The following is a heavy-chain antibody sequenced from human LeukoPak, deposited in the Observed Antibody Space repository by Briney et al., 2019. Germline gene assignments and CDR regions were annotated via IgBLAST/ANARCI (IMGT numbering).Heavy chain of an antibody. Sequence: GGSLRLSCAASGFKLIGYSMNWVRQAPGKGLEWVSYINSSSGTIIYADSVKGRFTISRDNAKNSLYLQMNSLRAEDTAVYYCAKEGDNTGYRYFDDWGQGTLITVSS. J-gene: IGHJ4*02. CDR1: GFKLIGYS. V-gene: IGHV3-48*04. CDR3: AKEGDNTGYRYFDD. CDR2: INSSSGTI. D-gene: IGHD3-22*01.